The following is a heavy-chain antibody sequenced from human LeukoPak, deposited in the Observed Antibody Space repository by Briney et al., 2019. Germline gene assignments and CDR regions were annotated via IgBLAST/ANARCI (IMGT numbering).Heavy chain of an antibody. V-gene: IGHV4-59*12. D-gene: IGHD3-22*01. CDR2: IYYSGST. CDR1: GGSISTYY. CDR3: ARDQYYDSSGYYVINDAFDI. Sequence: SETLSLTCTVSGGSISTYYWSWIRQPPGKGLEWIGSIYYSGSTYYNPSLKSRVTISVDTSRNQFSLKLSSVTAADTAVYYCARDQYYDSSGYYVINDAFDIWGQGTMVTVSS. J-gene: IGHJ3*02.